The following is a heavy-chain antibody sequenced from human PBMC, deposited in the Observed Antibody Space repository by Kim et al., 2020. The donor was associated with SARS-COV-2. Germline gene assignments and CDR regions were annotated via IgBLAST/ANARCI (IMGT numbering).Heavy chain of an antibody. V-gene: IGHV4-39*01. CDR3: ARPLTAYWYVDP. J-gene: IGHJ2*01. Sequence: YHYPSLKSRVTISVDTSKNQFSLRLSSVTAADTAVYYCARPLTAYWYVDPWGRGTLVTVSS. D-gene: IGHD7-27*01.